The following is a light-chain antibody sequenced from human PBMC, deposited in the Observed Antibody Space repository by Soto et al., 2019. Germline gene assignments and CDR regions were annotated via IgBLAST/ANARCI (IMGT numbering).Light chain of an antibody. CDR1: QSVDSTS. J-gene: IGKJ1*01. CDR3: QQYGNSPWT. Sequence: EIVLTHSQVTMSLSPGERATLSCRASQSVDSTSLAWYQHKPGQAPRLLIYGASSRASVIPDRFCGSGSESDFTLTINRREPEEFVVYYCQQYGNSPWTFGLGTKVESK. V-gene: IGKV3-20*01. CDR2: GAS.